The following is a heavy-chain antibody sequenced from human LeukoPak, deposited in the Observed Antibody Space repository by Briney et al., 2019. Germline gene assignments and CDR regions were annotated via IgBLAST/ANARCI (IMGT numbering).Heavy chain of an antibody. J-gene: IGHJ4*02. CDR3: ARGVGATVNYFDY. V-gene: IGHV3-30*02. D-gene: IGHD1-26*01. CDR2: IRYDGSYK. Sequence: GGSLRLSCAASGFTFSSYVMHWVRQAPGKGLEWVAFIRYDGSYKYYADSVKGRFTISRDNAKNSLYLQMNSLRAEDTAVYYCARGVGATVNYFDYWGQGTLVTVSS. CDR1: GFTFSSYV.